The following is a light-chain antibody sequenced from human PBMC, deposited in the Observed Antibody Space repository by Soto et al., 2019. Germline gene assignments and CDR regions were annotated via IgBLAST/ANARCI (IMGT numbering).Light chain of an antibody. Sequence: QSVLTQPASVSGSPGQSITSSCTGTSSDVGGYNYVSWYQQHPRKAPKLMIYDVSNRPSGVSNRFSGSKSDNTASLTISGLQAGDEADYYCSSYTSSFTQVFGTGTKVTVL. CDR1: SSDVGGYNY. CDR2: DVS. J-gene: IGLJ1*01. V-gene: IGLV2-14*01. CDR3: SSYTSSFTQV.